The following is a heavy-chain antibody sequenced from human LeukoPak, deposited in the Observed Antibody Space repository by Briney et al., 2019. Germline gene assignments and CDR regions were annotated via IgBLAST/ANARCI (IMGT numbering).Heavy chain of an antibody. D-gene: IGHD3-16*01. Sequence: PPGESLRLSCIGSGLNNYWMTWVRQAPGKGLESVAHINKDGSEKYYLDSVKGRITISRDTIKNSVFLQINSLRAEDTCIYYCATDLNWVSHWGQGTLVTVSS. V-gene: IGHV3-7*01. J-gene: IGHJ4*02. CDR2: INKDGSEK. CDR1: GLNNYW. CDR3: ATDLNWVSH.